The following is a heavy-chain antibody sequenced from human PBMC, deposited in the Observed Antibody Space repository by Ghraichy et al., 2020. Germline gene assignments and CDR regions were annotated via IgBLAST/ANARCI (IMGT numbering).Heavy chain of an antibody. D-gene: IGHD2-2*01. Sequence: SVKVSCKASGGTFSSYAISWVRQAPGQGLEWMGGIIPIFGTANYAQKFQGRVTITADKSTSTAYMELSSLRSEDTAVYYCARSPEQAGIVVVPAAIDQYYFDYWGQGTLVTVSS. V-gene: IGHV1-69*06. CDR2: IIPIFGTA. CDR3: ARSPEQAGIVVVPAAIDQYYFDY. J-gene: IGHJ4*02. CDR1: GGTFSSYA.